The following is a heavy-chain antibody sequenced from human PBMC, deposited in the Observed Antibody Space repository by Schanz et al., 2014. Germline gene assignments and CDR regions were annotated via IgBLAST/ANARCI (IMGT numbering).Heavy chain of an antibody. V-gene: IGHV4-34*01. CDR1: GGSFSGYY. CDR3: ARGEWSTSQFDY. J-gene: IGHJ4*01. Sequence: QVQLQQWGAGLLKPSETLSLTCAVYGGSFSGYYWTWIRQPPGKGLEWIGEIHHSGSTNYNPSLKSRVTIQMDTSKTQFSLKLGSVTAADTAVYYCARGEWSTSQFDYWGHGTLVTVSS. CDR2: IHHSGST. D-gene: IGHD2-2*01.